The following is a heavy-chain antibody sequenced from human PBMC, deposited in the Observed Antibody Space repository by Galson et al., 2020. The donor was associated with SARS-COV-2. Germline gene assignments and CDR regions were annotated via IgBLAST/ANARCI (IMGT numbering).Heavy chain of an antibody. CDR1: GYSISSGYF. V-gene: IGHV4-38-2*02. J-gene: IGHJ4*02. Sequence: SQTLSLTCTVSGYSISSGYFWGWIRQPPGKGLGWMGSIYHSGSTYYNPSLKSRVTISVDTSKNQFSLKLSSVTAADTAVYYCATYSVVVVAPTPLRADYWGQGTLVTVSS. CDR2: IYHSGST. D-gene: IGHD2-15*01. CDR3: ATYSVVVVAPTPLRADY.